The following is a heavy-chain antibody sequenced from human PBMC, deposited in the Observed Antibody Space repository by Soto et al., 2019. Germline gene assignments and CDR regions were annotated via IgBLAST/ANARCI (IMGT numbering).Heavy chain of an antibody. CDR3: AREYSYGSGPTY. CDR1: GYTFTSSG. CDR2: ISAYNGNT. D-gene: IGHD3-10*01. J-gene: IGHJ4*02. Sequence: QVQLVQSGAEVKKPGASVKVSCKASGYTFTSSGISWVRQAPGQGLEWMGWISAYNGNTNYAQKRQGRVTMTTDTPTSTAYMQPRSPRSDDTAVYYCAREYSYGSGPTYWGQGTLVPVSS. V-gene: IGHV1-18*01.